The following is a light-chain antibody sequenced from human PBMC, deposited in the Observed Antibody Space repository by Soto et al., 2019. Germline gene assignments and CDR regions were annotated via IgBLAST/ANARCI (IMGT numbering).Light chain of an antibody. V-gene: IGKV3D-20*02. J-gene: IGKJ5*01. CDR3: QQRMNWPLT. CDR2: GAS. Sequence: EIVMTQSPGTLSLSPGERAALSCRASQSVPGGYLAWYQHKPGQAPRLLIYGASSRATGIPDRFSGSGSGTDFTLTISRLEPEDFAVYYCQQRMNWPLTFGQGTRLEIK. CDR1: QSVPGGY.